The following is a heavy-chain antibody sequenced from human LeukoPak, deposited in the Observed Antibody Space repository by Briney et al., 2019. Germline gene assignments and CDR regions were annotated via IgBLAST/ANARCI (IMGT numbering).Heavy chain of an antibody. CDR2: IKQDGSEK. CDR3: AGGSGYLITS. D-gene: IGHD3-9*01. J-gene: IGHJ5*02. CDR1: GFTFSDYW. Sequence: GGSLRLSCVASGFTFSDYWMSWVRQAPGMGLEWLAIIKQDGSEKHYKGSVEGRFTISRDNAKNSLHLQMNSLRAEDTAVYYCAGGSGYLITSWGQGTLVTVSS. V-gene: IGHV3-7*01.